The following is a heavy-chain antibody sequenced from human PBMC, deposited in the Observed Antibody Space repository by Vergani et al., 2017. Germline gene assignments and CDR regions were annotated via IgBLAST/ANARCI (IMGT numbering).Heavy chain of an antibody. J-gene: IGHJ3*02. CDR1: GFTFSGSA. V-gene: IGHV3-73*02. CDR2: IRSKANSYAM. CDR3: ARTKPQTDIPATERVRDAFDI. D-gene: IGHD2-2*01. Sequence: EVQLVESGGGLVQPGGSLKLSCAASGFTFSGSAMHWVRQASGKGLDWFGRIRSKANSYAMAYAASVKGRFTISRDDSKNMAYLQMNSLKTEDTAVYYCARTKPQTDIPATERVRDAFDIWGQGTMVTVSS.